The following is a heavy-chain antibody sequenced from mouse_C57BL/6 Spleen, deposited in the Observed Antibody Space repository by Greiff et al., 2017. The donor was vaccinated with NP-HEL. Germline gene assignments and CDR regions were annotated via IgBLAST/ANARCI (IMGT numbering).Heavy chain of an antibody. CDR2: ISSGSSTI. Sequence: DVHLVESGGGLVKPGGSLKLSCAASGFTFSDYGMHWVRQAPEKGLEWVAYISSGSSTIYYADTVKGRFTISRDNAKNTLFLQMTSLRSEDTAMYYCARQRKGAMDYWGQGTSVTVSS. V-gene: IGHV5-17*01. J-gene: IGHJ4*01. CDR1: GFTFSDYG. CDR3: ARQRKGAMDY.